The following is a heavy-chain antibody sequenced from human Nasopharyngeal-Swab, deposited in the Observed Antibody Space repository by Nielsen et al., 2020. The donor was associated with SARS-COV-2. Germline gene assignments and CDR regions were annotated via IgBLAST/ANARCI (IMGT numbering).Heavy chain of an antibody. J-gene: IGHJ6*03. CDR2: ISYDGSNK. V-gene: IGHV3-30*04. CDR1: GFTFSSYA. CDR3: ARAWDIVVVPAAMWSYMDV. Sequence: GGSLRLSCAASGFTFSSYAMHWVRQAPGKGLEWVAVISYDGSNKYYADSVKGRFTISRDNSKNTLYLQMNSLRAEDTAVYYCARAWDIVVVPAAMWSYMDVWGKGTTVTVSS. D-gene: IGHD2-2*01.